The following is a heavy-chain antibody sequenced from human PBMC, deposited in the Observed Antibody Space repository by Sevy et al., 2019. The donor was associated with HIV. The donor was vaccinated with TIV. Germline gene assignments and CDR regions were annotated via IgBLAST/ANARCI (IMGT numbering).Heavy chain of an antibody. J-gene: IGHJ6*02. CDR1: GFTFSDYY. D-gene: IGHD4-17*01. CDR2: IDGNGNTI. CDR3: ARDHVTDGDLVDYYYFAMDV. V-gene: IGHV3-11*01. Sequence: GGSLRLSCAASGFTFSDYYMSWIRQAPGKGLQWISYIDGNGNTIYYADSLKGRFTISRDNDKNSLYLQMNSLRAEDTAVYYCARDHVTDGDLVDYYYFAMDVWGQGTTVTVSS.